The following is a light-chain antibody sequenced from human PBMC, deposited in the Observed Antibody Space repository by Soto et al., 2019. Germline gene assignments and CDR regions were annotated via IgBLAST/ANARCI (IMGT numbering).Light chain of an antibody. CDR1: QSFTSS. CDR2: GAS. V-gene: IGKV3-15*01. J-gene: IGKJ1*01. Sequence: ETVMTQSPATLSVSPGERATLSCRASQSFTSSLAWYQQKPGQAPRLLIYGASTRATGIPARFSGSGSGTEFTLTISNLQSEDFAVYYCQQYNSYFWTFGQGTKVEIK. CDR3: QQYNSYFWT.